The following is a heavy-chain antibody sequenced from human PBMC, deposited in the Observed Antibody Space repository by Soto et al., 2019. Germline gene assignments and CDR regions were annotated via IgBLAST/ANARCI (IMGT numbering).Heavy chain of an antibody. CDR1: GFTFSSYA. J-gene: IGHJ4*02. V-gene: IGHV3-30-3*01. Sequence: QPGGSLRLSCAASGFTFSSYAMHWVRQAPGKGLEWVAVISYDGSNKYYADSVKGRFTISRDNSKNTLYLQMNSLRAEDTAVYYCASMPRYSSSGYWGQGTLVTVSS. CDR2: ISYDGSNK. D-gene: IGHD6-6*01. CDR3: ASMPRYSSSGY.